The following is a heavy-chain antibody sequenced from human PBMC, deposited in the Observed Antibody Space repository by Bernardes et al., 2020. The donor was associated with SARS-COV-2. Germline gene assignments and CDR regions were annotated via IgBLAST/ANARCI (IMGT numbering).Heavy chain of an antibody. CDR3: EVNYYYGMDV. Sequence: GSLRLPCAASGFSSSSYWMHWVRQAPGKGLVWVSRTNGDGSNTAYADSAKGRFTISRDNAKNTLYLQMNSLRAEDTAVYYCEVNYYYGMDVWGQGTTVTVSS. CDR2: TNGDGSNT. V-gene: IGHV3-74*01. CDR1: GFSSSSYW. J-gene: IGHJ6*02.